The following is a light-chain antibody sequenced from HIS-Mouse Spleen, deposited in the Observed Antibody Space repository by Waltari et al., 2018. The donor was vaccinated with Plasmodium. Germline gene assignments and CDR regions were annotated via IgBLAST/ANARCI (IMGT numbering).Light chain of an antibody. CDR1: QSISSY. J-gene: IGKJ1*01. CDR3: QQNYNTCT. V-gene: IGKV1-39*01. CDR2: AAS. Sequence: DIKMTQSPSSLSASVGDRVTITCRASQSISSYLNWYQQKPGQAPKLLIYAASSLQSGVPSRFSGSGSGTDFTLTISSLQPEDFATYYCQQNYNTCTFGQGTKVEIK.